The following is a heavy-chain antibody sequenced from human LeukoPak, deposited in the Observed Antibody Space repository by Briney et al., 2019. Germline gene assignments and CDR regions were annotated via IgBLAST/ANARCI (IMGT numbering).Heavy chain of an antibody. V-gene: IGHV4-4*07. Sequence: SETLSLTCTVSGASISSYYWSWIRQPAERGLEWIGRVYTSGSIDYNPSLESRVTISVDRSKNQFFPKLSSVTAADTAIYYCAGRDYWGQGTLVTVSS. D-gene: IGHD2-15*01. CDR3: AGRDY. CDR1: GASISSYY. J-gene: IGHJ4*02. CDR2: VYTSGSI.